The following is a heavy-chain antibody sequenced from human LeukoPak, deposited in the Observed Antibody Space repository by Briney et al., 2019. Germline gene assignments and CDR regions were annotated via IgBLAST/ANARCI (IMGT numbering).Heavy chain of an antibody. J-gene: IGHJ4*02. V-gene: IGHV3-30*02. D-gene: IGHD4-11*01. CDR3: AKSGAVTTFTIFDY. CDR2: IRYDGSNK. Sequence: PGGSLRLSCAASGFTFSSYGMHWVRQAPGKGLEGVAFIRYDGSNKYYADSVKGRFTISRDNSKNTLYLQMNSLRAEDTAVYYCAKSGAVTTFTIFDYWGQGTLVAVSS. CDR1: GFTFSSYG.